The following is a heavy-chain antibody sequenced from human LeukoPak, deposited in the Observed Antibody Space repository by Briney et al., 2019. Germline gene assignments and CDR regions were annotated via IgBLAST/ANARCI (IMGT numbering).Heavy chain of an antibody. V-gene: IGHV1-18*01. D-gene: IGHD2-15*01. CDR1: GYTFTGYG. Sequence: GASVKVSCKASGYTFTGYGISWVRQAPGQGLEWMGWISAYNGNTNYAQKLQGRVTMTTDTSTSTAYMELRSLRSDDTAVYYCARDPLVVVAATYYYYYGMDVWSQGTTVTVSS. CDR2: ISAYNGNT. CDR3: ARDPLVVVAATYYYYYGMDV. J-gene: IGHJ6*02.